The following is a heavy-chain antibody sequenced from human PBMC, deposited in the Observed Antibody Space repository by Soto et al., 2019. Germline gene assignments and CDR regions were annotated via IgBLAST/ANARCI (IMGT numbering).Heavy chain of an antibody. CDR1: GFTFSSYA. V-gene: IGHV3-23*01. D-gene: IGHD2-15*01. CDR2: ISDSGDST. Sequence: PGGSLRLSCAASGFTFSSYAMTWVRQAPGKGLEWVSAISDSGDSTYYADSVKGRFTISRDNSKNSLYLQMISLRAEDTAVYYCAKSLTRGYCSGGSCYSAFEYWGQGTIVTVYS. J-gene: IGHJ4*02. CDR3: AKSLTRGYCSGGSCYSAFEY.